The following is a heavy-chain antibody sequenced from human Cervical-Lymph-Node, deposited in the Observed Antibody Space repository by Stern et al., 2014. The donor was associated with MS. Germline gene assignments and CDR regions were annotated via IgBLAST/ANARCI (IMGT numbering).Heavy chain of an antibody. D-gene: IGHD3-3*01. J-gene: IGHJ4*02. CDR1: GFSLSNARMG. CDR3: ARMRGENYDFWSGYIFDY. V-gene: IGHV2-26*01. CDR2: IFSNDEK. Sequence: QITLKESGPVLVKPTETLTLTCTVSGFSLSNARMGVSWIRQPPGKALEWLAHIFSNDEKSYSTSLKSRLTISKDTSKSQVVLTMTNMDTVDTATYYCARMRGENYDFWSGYIFDYWGQGTLVTVSS.